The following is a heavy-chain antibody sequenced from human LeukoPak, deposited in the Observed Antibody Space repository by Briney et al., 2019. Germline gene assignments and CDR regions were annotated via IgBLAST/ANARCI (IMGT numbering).Heavy chain of an antibody. CDR2: INPNSGGT. V-gene: IGHV1-2*02. J-gene: IGHJ6*02. CDR1: GYTFTGYY. D-gene: IGHD1-7*01. CDR3: AMDPTTRYYGMDV. Sequence: ASVKVSCKASGYTFTGYYMHWVRQAPGQGLEWMGWINPNSGGTNYAQKFQGRVTMTRDTSISTAYMELSRLRSDDTAVYCCAMDPTTRYYGMDVWGQGTTVTVSS.